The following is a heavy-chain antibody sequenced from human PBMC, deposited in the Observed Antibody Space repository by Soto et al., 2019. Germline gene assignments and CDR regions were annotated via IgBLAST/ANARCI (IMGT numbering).Heavy chain of an antibody. D-gene: IGHD4-4*01. CDR3: ARRGSCNYVYGMDV. Sequence: QVQLVQSGAEVKKPGASVKVSCKASGYTFTSYGISWVRQAPGQGLEWVGWISAYNGNTNYAQKLQGRVTMTTDTSTSTAYMWLSSLRSYDTAEYYCARRGSCNYVYGMDVWGQGTTVTVSS. V-gene: IGHV1-18*01. CDR2: ISAYNGNT. CDR1: GYTFTSYG. J-gene: IGHJ6*02.